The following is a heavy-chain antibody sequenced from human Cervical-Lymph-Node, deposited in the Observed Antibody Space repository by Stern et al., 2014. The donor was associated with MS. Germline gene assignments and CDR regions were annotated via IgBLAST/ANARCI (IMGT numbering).Heavy chain of an antibody. V-gene: IGHV3-30*01. Sequence: VQLVESGGGVVQPGRSLRLSCAASGFIFSNYAMHWVRQPPGEGLEWVAVVSSDGANTYFADSVKSRFTISRDNSKNTLYLQMNSLKIEDTAIYYCASQIWGQGTIVTVSS. CDR2: VSSDGANT. CDR1: GFIFSNYA. CDR3: ASQI. J-gene: IGHJ3*02.